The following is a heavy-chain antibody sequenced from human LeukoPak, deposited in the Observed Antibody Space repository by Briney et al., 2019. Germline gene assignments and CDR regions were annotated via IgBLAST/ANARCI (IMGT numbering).Heavy chain of an antibody. V-gene: IGHV4-61*02. CDR2: IYTSGST. CDR3: ARGLLRYFDWLLD. D-gene: IGHD3-9*01. Sequence: ASQTLSLTCTVSGGPISSGSYYWSWIRQPAGKGLEWIGRIYTSGSTNYNPSLKSRVTMSVDTSKNQFSLKLSSVTAADTAVYYCARGLLRYFDWLLDWGQGTLVTVSS. J-gene: IGHJ4*02. CDR1: GGPISSGSYY.